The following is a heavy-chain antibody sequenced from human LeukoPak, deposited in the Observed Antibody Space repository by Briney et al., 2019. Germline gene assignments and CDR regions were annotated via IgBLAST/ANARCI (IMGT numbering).Heavy chain of an antibody. CDR2: IIPIFGTA. J-gene: IGHJ3*02. CDR1: GGTFSSYA. CDR3: ARGYGGNSGPSQAFDI. D-gene: IGHD4-23*01. Sequence: SVKVSCKASGGTFSSYAISWVRQAPGQGLEWMGGIIPIFGTANYAQKFQGRVTITTDESTSTAHMELSSLRSEDTAVYYCARGYGGNSGPSQAFDIWGQGTMVTVSS. V-gene: IGHV1-69*05.